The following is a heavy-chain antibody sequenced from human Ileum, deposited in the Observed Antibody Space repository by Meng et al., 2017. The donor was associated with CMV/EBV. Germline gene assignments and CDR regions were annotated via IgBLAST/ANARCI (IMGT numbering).Heavy chain of an antibody. D-gene: IGHD2-15*01. CDR3: ANDALGGRYFDY. Sequence: SCKASGFTFTRHTISWVRQAPGKGLEWVSSIGTSAGNPSYAECFKGRFIISRDMSDSTTCVQISSLKAEDTAVYYCANDALGGRYFDYWGQGTLVTVSS. CDR1: GFTFTRHT. J-gene: IGHJ4*02. V-gene: IGHV7-4-1*02. CDR2: IGTSAGNP.